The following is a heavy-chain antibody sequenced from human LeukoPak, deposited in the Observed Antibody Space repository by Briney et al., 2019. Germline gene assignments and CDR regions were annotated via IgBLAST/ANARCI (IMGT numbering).Heavy chain of an antibody. CDR1: GGSFSGYY. CDR2: INHSGST. Sequence: PSETLSLTCAVYGGSFSGYYWSWIRQPPGKGLEWIGEINHSGSTNYNPSLKSRVTISVDTSKNQFSLKLGSVTAADTAVYYCARLLGSHINYFDPWGQGTLVTVSS. CDR3: ARLLGSHINYFDP. D-gene: IGHD2-21*01. J-gene: IGHJ5*02. V-gene: IGHV4-34*01.